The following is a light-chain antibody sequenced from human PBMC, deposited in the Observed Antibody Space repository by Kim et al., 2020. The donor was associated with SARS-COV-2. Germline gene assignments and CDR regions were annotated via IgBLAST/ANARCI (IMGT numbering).Light chain of an antibody. CDR2: RNN. CDR1: SNNVGNRG. CDR3: SAWDSSLSAVV. V-gene: IGLV10-54*04. J-gene: IGLJ2*01. Sequence: QAGLTQPPSVSEGLRQTATLTCTGNSNNVGNRGAAWLQQHQGHPPKLLSYRNNDRPSGTSERFSASRSGNTASLTITELQPEDEADYFYSAWDSSLSAVVFGGGTKLTVL.